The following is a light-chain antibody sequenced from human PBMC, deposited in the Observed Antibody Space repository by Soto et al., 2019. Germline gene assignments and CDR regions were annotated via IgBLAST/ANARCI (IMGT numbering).Light chain of an antibody. CDR3: QQYDNLPLT. CDR2: AAS. V-gene: IGKV1-27*01. J-gene: IGKJ4*01. Sequence: GDRVTITCRASQDIGNFLAWYQQKPGKVPKLLIYAASTLQSGVPSRFSGSGSGTDFTLTISSLQPEDIATYYCQQYDNLPLTFGGGTKVDIK. CDR1: QDIGNF.